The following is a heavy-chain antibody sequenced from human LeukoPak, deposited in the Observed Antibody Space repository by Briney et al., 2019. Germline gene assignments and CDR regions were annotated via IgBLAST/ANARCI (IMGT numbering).Heavy chain of an antibody. V-gene: IGHV1-24*01. CDR3: ATVGSGYSSSDGDY. CDR2: FDPEDGET. J-gene: IGHJ4*02. D-gene: IGHD6-13*01. CDR1: GYTLTELS. Sequence: ASVKVSCKVFGYTLTELSMHWVRQAPGKGLEWMGGFDPEDGETIYAQKFQGRVTMTEDTSTDTAYMELSSLRSEDTAVYYCATVGSGYSSSDGDYWGQGTLVTVSS.